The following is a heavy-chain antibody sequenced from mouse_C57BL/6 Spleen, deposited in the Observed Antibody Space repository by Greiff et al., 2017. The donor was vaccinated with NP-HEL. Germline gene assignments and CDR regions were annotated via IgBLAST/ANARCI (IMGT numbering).Heavy chain of an antibody. J-gene: IGHJ2*01. D-gene: IGHD1-1*01. CDR1: GFTFSSYA. Sequence: EVHLVESGGGLVKPGGSLKLSCAASGFTFSSYAMSWVRQTPEKRLEWVATISDGGSYTYYPDNVKGRFTISRDNSKNNQYLQMSHLKSEDTAMYYCARGGSSYSFDDWGKGTTLTVSS. CDR3: ARGGSSYSFDD. CDR2: ISDGGSYT. V-gene: IGHV5-4*01.